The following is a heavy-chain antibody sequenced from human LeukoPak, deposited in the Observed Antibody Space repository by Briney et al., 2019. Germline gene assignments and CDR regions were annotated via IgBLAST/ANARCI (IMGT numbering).Heavy chain of an antibody. D-gene: IGHD3-22*01. Sequence: SETLSLTCTVSGGSINSYYWSWIRQPAGKGLEWIGRIYISGSTKYNPSLKSRVTMSVDTSKNQFSLKLSSVTAADTAVYYCARDCTHYYDSSGAGAFDIWGQGTMVTVSS. V-gene: IGHV4-4*07. CDR1: GGSINSYY. CDR3: ARDCTHYYDSSGAGAFDI. CDR2: IYISGST. J-gene: IGHJ3*02.